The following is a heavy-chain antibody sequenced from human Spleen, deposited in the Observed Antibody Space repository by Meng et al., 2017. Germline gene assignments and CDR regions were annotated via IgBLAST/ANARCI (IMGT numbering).Heavy chain of an antibody. CDR2: IYDSGST. J-gene: IGHJ4*02. D-gene: IGHD5-12*01. Sequence: GQLEEGGPGLLTPHETLVLTCTVSGGSVRSRYWSWTRQPPGTGLEWLGYIYDSGSTNYNPSLKSRFTISIDTSKSQLSLKLNSVTAADTAVYYCVRSGRFDSGLFDSWGQGTLVTVSS. CDR1: GGSVRSRY. V-gene: IGHV4-59*02. CDR3: VRSGRFDSGLFDS.